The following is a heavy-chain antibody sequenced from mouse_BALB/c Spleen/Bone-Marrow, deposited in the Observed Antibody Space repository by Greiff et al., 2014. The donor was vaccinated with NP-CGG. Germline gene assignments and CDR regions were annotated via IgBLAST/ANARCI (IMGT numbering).Heavy chain of an antibody. J-gene: IGHJ3*01. CDR2: INPSSGYT. D-gene: IGHD4-1*02. CDR1: GYTFTSYT. CDR3: ARWANWDGFAY. Sequence: QVQLQQSGAELARPGASVKMSCKASGYTFTSYTMHWVKQRPGQGLKWIGYINPSSGYTNYNQKFKDKATLTADKSSSTAYMQLSSLTSEDSAVYYCARWANWDGFAYWGQGTLVTVSA. V-gene: IGHV1-4*01.